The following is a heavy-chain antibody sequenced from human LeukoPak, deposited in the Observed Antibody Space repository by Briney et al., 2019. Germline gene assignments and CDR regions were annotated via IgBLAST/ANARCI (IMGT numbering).Heavy chain of an antibody. J-gene: IGHJ3*02. CDR2: ISGSGGST. V-gene: IGHV3-23*01. D-gene: IGHD6-19*01. CDR3: AKDRSPWLYDAFDI. Sequence: PGGSLRLSCAASGFTVSSNYMSWVRQAPGKGLEWVSAISGSGGSTYYADSVKGRFTISRDNSKNTLYLQMNSLRAEDTAVYYCAKDRSPWLYDAFDIWGQGAMVTVSS. CDR1: GFTVSSNY.